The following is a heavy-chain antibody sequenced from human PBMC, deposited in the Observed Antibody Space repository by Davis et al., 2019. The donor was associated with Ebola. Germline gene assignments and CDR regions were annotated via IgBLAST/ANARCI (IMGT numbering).Heavy chain of an antibody. CDR2: ISGSGGST. V-gene: IGHV3-23*01. Sequence: GGSLRLSCAASGFTFSSYTMNWVRQAPGKGLEWVSAISGSGGSTYYADSVKGRFTISRDNSKNTLYLQMNSLRVDDTAVYYCLGAFNIWGRGTLVTVSS. J-gene: IGHJ3*02. CDR1: GFTFSSYT. CDR3: LGAFNI.